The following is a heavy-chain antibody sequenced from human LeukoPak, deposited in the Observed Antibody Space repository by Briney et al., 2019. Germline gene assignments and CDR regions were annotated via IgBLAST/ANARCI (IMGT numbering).Heavy chain of an antibody. V-gene: IGHV3-11*01. D-gene: IGHD6-25*01. Sequence: GGSLRLSCAASGFTFSDYNMSWIRQAPGKGLEWVSYISSSGSTIYYADSVKGRFTISRDNAKNSLYLQMNSLRAEDTAVYYCARSIAADATTFGYWGQGTLVTVSS. CDR3: ARSIAADATTFGY. J-gene: IGHJ4*02. CDR2: ISSSGSTI. CDR1: GFTFSDYN.